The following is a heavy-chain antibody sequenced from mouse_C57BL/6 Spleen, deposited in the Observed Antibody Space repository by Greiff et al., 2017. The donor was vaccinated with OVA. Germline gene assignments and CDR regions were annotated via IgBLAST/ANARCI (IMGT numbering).Heavy chain of an antibody. CDR2: IDPSDSET. J-gene: IGHJ4*01. CDR3: ASGITTVVAPYYARDY. D-gene: IGHD1-1*01. CDR1: GYTFTSYW. V-gene: IGHV1-52*01. Sequence: VQLQQPGAELVRPGSSVKLSCKASGYTFTSYWMHWVKQRPIQGLEWIGNIDPSDSETHYNQKFKDKATLTVDKSSSTAYMQLSSLKSEDSAVYYCASGITTVVAPYYARDYWGQGTSVTVSS.